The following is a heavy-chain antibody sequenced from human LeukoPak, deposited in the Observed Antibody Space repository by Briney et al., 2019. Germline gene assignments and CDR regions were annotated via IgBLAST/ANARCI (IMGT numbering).Heavy chain of an antibody. CDR2: ISGSGGST. D-gene: IGHD2-15*01. J-gene: IGHJ4*02. Sequence: GGSLRLSCAASGFTFSSYAMSWVRQAPGKGLEWVSAISGSGGSTYYADSVKGRFTISRDNAKNSLYLQMNSLRAEDTAVYYCARSLGYCSAGSCFPFDYWGQGTLVTVSS. CDR1: GFTFSSYA. V-gene: IGHV3-23*01. CDR3: ARSLGYCSAGSCFPFDY.